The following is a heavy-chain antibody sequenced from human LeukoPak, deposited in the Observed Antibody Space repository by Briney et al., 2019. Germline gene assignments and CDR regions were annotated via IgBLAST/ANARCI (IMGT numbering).Heavy chain of an antibody. CDR2: TNQSGST. CDR3: ARVPYDSRGYFDY. Sequence: SETLSLTCAVYGGFFSGYYWSWIRQPPGKGLEWIGETNQSGSTNYNPSLNRRVTISVDTTKTQFSLKLSSVTAAATAVYYCARVPYDSRGYFDYWGQGTLVTVSS. D-gene: IGHD3-22*01. CDR1: GGFFSGYY. J-gene: IGHJ4*02. V-gene: IGHV4-34*01.